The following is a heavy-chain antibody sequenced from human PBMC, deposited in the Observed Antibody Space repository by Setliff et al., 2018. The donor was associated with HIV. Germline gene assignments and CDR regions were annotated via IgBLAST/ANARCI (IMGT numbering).Heavy chain of an antibody. CDR3: ARGGPARVALLYWFDP. Sequence: ASVKVSCKASGYTFINYGINWLRQAPGQGLEWVGWINPYNGNTKYGQKFQGTVTMTRDTTTSTAYLELRRLRSDDTAVNFCARGGPARVALLYWFDPWGQGTLVTVSS. D-gene: IGHD2-21*01. V-gene: IGHV1-18*01. J-gene: IGHJ5*02. CDR1: GYTFINYG. CDR2: INPYNGNT.